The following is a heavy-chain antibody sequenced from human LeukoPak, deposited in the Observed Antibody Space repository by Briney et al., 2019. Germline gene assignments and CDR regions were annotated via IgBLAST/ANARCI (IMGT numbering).Heavy chain of an antibody. V-gene: IGHV3-43*02. CDR3: ARESGKFDY. Sequence: GGSLRLSCAASGFTFSSYAMNWVRQAPGQGLEWVSLISGDGVSTLFADSVKGRFSISRDNSKNSLFLEMSSLRTEDTAMYYCARESGKFDYWGQGTLVAVSS. CDR1: GFTFSSYA. J-gene: IGHJ4*02. CDR2: ISGDGVST.